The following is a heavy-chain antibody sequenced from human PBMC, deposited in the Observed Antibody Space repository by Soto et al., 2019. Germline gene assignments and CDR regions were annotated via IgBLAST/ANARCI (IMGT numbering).Heavy chain of an antibody. CDR1: GDTFTTYA. V-gene: IGHV1-69*01. D-gene: IGHD1-1*01. J-gene: IGHJ6*02. CDR3: ARGVRYTWKGYYGMDV. CDR2: IIPLFGSA. Sequence: QVQLEQSGAEVKKPGSSVKVSCKASGDTFTTYAINWVRQAPGQGLEWVGGIIPLFGSAKYAQKFQDRVLITADEATTTAYMELSSLRSEDTAMYYCARGVRYTWKGYYGMDVWGQGTTVTVSS.